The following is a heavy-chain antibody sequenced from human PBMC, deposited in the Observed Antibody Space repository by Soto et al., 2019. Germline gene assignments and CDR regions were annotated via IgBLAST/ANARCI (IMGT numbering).Heavy chain of an antibody. Sequence: QVQLQESGPGLVKPSQTLSLTCTVSGGSISSGGYYWSWIRQHPGKGLEWIGYIYYSGSTYYNPSLKSRVPISVDKSKNQFSLKLSSVTAADTAVYYCARVEYSSSSLDYWGQGTLVTVSS. CDR2: IYYSGST. CDR1: GGSISSGGYY. J-gene: IGHJ4*02. CDR3: ARVEYSSSSLDY. V-gene: IGHV4-31*03. D-gene: IGHD6-6*01.